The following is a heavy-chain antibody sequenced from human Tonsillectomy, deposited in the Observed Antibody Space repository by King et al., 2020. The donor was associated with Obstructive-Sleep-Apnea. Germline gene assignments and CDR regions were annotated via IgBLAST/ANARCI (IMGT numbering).Heavy chain of an antibody. CDR1: GVSVSSGSYY. CDR3: AREGELSYYFDY. CDR2: IYYSRST. J-gene: IGHJ4*02. D-gene: IGHD1-26*01. V-gene: IGHV4-61*01. Sequence: QLQESGPGLVKPSETLSLTCTVSGVSVSSGSYYWSWIRQPPGKGLEWIWYIYYSRSTNYNPSLKSRVTISVDTSKHQYSLNLSSVTAADTAVYYCAREGELSYYFDYWGQGTLVTVSS.